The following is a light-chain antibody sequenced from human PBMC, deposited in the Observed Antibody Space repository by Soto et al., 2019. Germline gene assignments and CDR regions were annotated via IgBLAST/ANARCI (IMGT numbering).Light chain of an antibody. J-gene: IGLJ3*02. CDR3: GSWDTDLSAGV. CDR2: KTD. V-gene: IGLV1-51*01. Sequence: QAVLTQPPSVSAAPGQKVTISCSGSSSNIGKDYVCWYQKLPGTAPKLLIYKTDKRPSGIPDRFSASKSGTSATLDITGLQTGDEADYYCGSWDTDLSAGVFGGGTKLTVL. CDR1: SSNIGKDY.